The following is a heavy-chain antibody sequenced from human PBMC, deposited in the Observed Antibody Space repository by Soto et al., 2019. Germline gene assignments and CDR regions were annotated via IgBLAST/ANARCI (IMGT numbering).Heavy chain of an antibody. CDR1: GASISSGDYY. CDR2: ISYSRSP. Sequence: SETLSLTCTVSGASISSGDYYWGWIRQPPGKGLEWIGCISYSRSPYYNPSLTSRLTISVVTSQNQFSLKVSSVTAADTAVYYCVRGIAVTGNGNFDFWGQGSLVTVSS. J-gene: IGHJ4*02. V-gene: IGHV4-30-4*01. CDR3: VRGIAVTGNGNFDF. D-gene: IGHD6-19*01.